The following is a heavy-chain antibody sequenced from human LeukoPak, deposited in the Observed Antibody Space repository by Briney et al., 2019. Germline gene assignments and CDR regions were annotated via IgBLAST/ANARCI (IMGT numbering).Heavy chain of an antibody. CDR2: INHSGST. CDR1: GGSFSGYY. Sequence: SETLSLTCAVYGGSFSGYYWSWIRQPPGKGLEWLGEINHSGSTNYNPPLKSRVTISVDTSKNQFSLKLSSVTAADTAVYYCAGPYYYDSRIDPWGQGILVTVSS. D-gene: IGHD3-22*01. V-gene: IGHV4-34*01. CDR3: AGPYYYDSRIDP. J-gene: IGHJ5*02.